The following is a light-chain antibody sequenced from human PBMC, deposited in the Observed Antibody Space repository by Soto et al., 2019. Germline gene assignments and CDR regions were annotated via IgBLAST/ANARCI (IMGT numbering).Light chain of an antibody. CDR1: QSVLHSSNNKNY. J-gene: IGKJ1*01. CDR2: WAS. V-gene: IGKV4-1*01. Sequence: DIVMTQSPDSLAVSLGERATINCKSSQSVLHSSNNKNYLAWYQQKPGQPPRLLIYWASTRESWVPDRFSGSWSGTDFILTISSLQAEDVAVYYCHQYYSVPRAFGQGTKVEIK. CDR3: HQYYSVPRA.